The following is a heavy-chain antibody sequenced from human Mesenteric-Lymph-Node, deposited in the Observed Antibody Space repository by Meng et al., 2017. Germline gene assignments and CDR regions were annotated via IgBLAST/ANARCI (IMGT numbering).Heavy chain of an antibody. J-gene: IGHJ4*02. CDR1: GFTFSSYG. CDR2: ISGSGGST. Sequence: VQLVETWGGLIQPGGSLSLLCASSGFTFSSYGMPWVRQAPGKGLEWVSAISGSGGSTYYADSVKGRFTISRDNSKNTLYLQMNSLRAEDTAVYYCAKFRPPFDYWGQGTLVTVSS. CDR3: AKFRPPFDY. V-gene: IGHV3-23*04.